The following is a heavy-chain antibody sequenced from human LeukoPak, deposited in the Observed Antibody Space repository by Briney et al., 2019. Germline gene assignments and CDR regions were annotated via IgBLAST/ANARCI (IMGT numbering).Heavy chain of an antibody. CDR1: GGSISSGGYY. CDR3: ARDHCSSTSCSYDAFDI. V-gene: IGHV4-31*11. D-gene: IGHD2-2*01. J-gene: IGHJ3*02. Sequence: NTSETLSLTCAVSGGSISSGGYYWSWIRQHPGKGLEWIGYIYYSGSTYYNPSLKSRVTISVDTSKNQFSLKLSSVTAADTAVYYCARDHCSSTSCSYDAFDIWGQGTMVTVSS. CDR2: IYYSGST.